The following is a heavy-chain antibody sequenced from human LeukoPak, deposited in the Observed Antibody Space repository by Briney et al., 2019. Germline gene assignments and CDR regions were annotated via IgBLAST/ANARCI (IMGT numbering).Heavy chain of an antibody. V-gene: IGHV3-21*01. CDR3: ASLTSKYYDFWSGYSDWFDP. Sequence: PGGSLRLSCAASGFTFDDYNMNWVRQAPGKGLEWVSSISSGTNYIFEADSVKGRLTISKDNARNSLSLQIISLRAEDTAVYYCASLTSKYYDFWSGYSDWFDPWGQGTLVTVSS. CDR2: ISSGTNYI. J-gene: IGHJ5*02. D-gene: IGHD3-3*01. CDR1: GFTFDDYN.